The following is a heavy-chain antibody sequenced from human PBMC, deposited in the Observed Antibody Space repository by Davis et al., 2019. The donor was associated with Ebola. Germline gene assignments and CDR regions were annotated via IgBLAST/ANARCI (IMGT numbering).Heavy chain of an antibody. V-gene: IGHV3-23*01. Sequence: GSLRLSCAASGFTFSSYSMNWVRQAPGKGLEWVSAISGVGGSTYYADSVKGRFMVSRDNSKNTLFLQMNSLRVEDTAIYYCAGGDFWSGQFDFWGQGTLVTVSS. CDR2: ISGVGGST. CDR1: GFTFSSYS. D-gene: IGHD3-3*01. CDR3: AGGDFWSGQFDF. J-gene: IGHJ4*02.